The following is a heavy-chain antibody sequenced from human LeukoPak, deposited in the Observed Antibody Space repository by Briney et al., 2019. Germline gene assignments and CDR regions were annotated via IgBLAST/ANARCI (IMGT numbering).Heavy chain of an antibody. CDR3: ARAHPSYYYGSGSYRPRYNWFDP. D-gene: IGHD3-10*01. CDR1: GYTFTGYY. Sequence: ASVKVSCKASGYTFTGYYMHWVRQAPGQGLEWMGWINPNSGSTNNAQKLQGRVTMTTDTSTNTAYMELRSLRSDDTAVYYCARAHPSYYYGSGSYRPRYNWFDPWGQGTLVTVSS. J-gene: IGHJ5*02. V-gene: IGHV1-2*02. CDR2: INPNSGST.